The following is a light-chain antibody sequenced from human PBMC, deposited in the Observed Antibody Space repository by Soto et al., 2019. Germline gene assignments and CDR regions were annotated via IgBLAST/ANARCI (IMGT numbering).Light chain of an antibody. CDR1: SSDVGGHNS. Sequence: QSALTQPASVSGSPGQSITISCTGTSSDVGGHNSVAWYQHNPGKAPKLMIYDVSNRPSGVSSRFSGSKSGNTASLSISGLQAEDEAYYYCSSYTSSSTLYVFGSGTKVTVL. V-gene: IGLV2-14*01. CDR3: SSYTSSSTLYV. CDR2: DVS. J-gene: IGLJ1*01.